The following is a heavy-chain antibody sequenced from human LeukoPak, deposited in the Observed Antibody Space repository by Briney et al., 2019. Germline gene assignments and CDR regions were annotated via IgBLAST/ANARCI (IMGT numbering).Heavy chain of an antibody. J-gene: IGHJ4*02. CDR2: VYYDGST. Sequence: SETLSLTCTVSAGSISITSYYWAWVRQPPGKGPEWIASVYYDGSTYYTPSLKSRLTISVDTSRNQFSLKVSSVTATDTAVYYCARHAASGAHDYWGLGTLVTVSS. D-gene: IGHD6-19*01. V-gene: IGHV4-39*01. CDR1: AGSISITSYY. CDR3: ARHAASGAHDY.